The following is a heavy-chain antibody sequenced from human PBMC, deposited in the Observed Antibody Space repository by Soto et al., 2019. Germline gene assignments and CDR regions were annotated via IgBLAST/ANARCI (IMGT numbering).Heavy chain of an antibody. CDR3: AAGTYDILTPFDP. CDR2: ISWNSGSI. V-gene: IGHV3-9*01. D-gene: IGHD3-9*01. CDR1: GFIFDDYA. Sequence: GGSLRLSCAASGFIFDDYAMHWVRQAPGKGLEWVSGISWNSGSIVYADSVKGRFTISRDNAKNSLSLQMNSLRAEDTALYYCAAGTYDILTPFDPWGQGTLVTVSS. J-gene: IGHJ5*02.